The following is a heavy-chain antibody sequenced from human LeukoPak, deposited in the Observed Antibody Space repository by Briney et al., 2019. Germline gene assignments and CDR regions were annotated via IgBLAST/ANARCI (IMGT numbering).Heavy chain of an antibody. CDR3: ATGSGYYYDH. CDR2: VHHDGSER. Sequence: PGGSLRLSCAASGFTVSSNYMNWARQAPGKGLEWVAVVHHDGSERYYADSVKGRFTISRDNSKNTLYVQMDSLRVEDTAVYYCATGSGYYYDHWGQGTLVTVSS. D-gene: IGHD3-22*01. V-gene: IGHV3-33*08. CDR1: GFTVSSNY. J-gene: IGHJ4*02.